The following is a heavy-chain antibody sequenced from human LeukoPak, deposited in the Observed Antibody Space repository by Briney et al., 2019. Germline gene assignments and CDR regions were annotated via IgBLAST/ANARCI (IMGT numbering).Heavy chain of an antibody. Sequence: KPGGSLRLSCADSGFTFSDYYMSWIRQAPGKGLEWVSYISSSGSTIYYADSVKGRFTISRDNAKNSLYLQMNSLRAEDTAVYYCARRSTDGFGPYYMDVWGKGTTVTVSS. CDR2: ISSSGSTI. CDR3: ARRSTDGFGPYYMDV. V-gene: IGHV3-11*01. J-gene: IGHJ6*03. D-gene: IGHD3/OR15-3a*01. CDR1: GFTFSDYY.